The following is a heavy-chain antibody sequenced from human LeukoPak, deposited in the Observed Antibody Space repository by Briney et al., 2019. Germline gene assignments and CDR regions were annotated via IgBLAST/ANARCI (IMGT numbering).Heavy chain of an antibody. J-gene: IGHJ4*02. V-gene: IGHV3-30*03. Sequence: PGGSLRLSCAASGFTFSSYGMHWVRQAPGKGLEWVAVISYDGSNKYYADSVKGRFTISRDNSKNTLYLQMNSLRAEDTAVYYCATTMTGYVWGSPNYWGQGTQVTVSS. CDR2: ISYDGSNK. CDR3: ATTMTGYVWGSPNY. CDR1: GFTFSSYG. D-gene: IGHD3-16*01.